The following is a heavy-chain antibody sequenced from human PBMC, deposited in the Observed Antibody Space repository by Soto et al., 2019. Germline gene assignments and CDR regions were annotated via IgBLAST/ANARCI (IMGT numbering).Heavy chain of an antibody. V-gene: IGHV4-4*02. CDR3: ARERGAGTYQGFDY. CDR1: GGSISSNNW. J-gene: IGHJ4*02. CDR2: IYHSGST. D-gene: IGHD1-26*01. Sequence: QVQLQESGPGLVKPSGTLSLTCAVSGGSISSNNWWHWVRQPPGKGLEWIGEIYHSGSTNYSPSLKSRVTMSVDQSKNQSSLSLSSVTAADTAVYYCARERGAGTYQGFDYWGQGTLVTVSS.